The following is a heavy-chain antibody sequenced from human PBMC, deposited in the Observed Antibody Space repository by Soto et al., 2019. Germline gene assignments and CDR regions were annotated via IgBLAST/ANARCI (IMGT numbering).Heavy chain of an antibody. J-gene: IGHJ6*03. V-gene: IGHV3-23*01. CDR2: ISGSGGST. D-gene: IGHD2-2*01. CDR1: GFTFSSYA. CDR3: AKDQDIVVVPAAIGYMVV. Sequence: GGSLRLSCAASGFTFSSYAMSWVRQAPGKGLEWVSAISGSGGSTYYADSVKGRFTISRDNSKNTLYLQMNSLRAEDTAVYYCAKDQDIVVVPAAIGYMVVWGKGTTVTVSS.